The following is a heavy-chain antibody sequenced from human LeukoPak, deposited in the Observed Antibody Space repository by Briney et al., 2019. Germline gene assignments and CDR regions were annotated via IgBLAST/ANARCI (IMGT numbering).Heavy chain of an antibody. CDR1: GLSVSSYY. D-gene: IGHD3-10*01. Sequence: SETLSLTCTVYGLSVSSYYLSWVRQPAAQGLEWVGRIHINGTTKYTPSLMSRVSMSLDTSKNQFSLKLRSVTPGDSAVYYCSVLLRGPRADPYYYTDVWGKGAAVTLSS. J-gene: IGHJ6*03. V-gene: IGHV4-59*10. CDR3: SVLLRGPRADPYYYTDV. CDR2: IHINGTT.